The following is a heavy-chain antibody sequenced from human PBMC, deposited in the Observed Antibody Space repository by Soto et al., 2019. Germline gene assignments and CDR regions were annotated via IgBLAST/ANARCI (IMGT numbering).Heavy chain of an antibody. V-gene: IGHV3-23*01. D-gene: IGHD3-22*01. CDR1: GFTFSSYS. J-gene: IGHJ4*02. Sequence: GGSMRLSCAASGFTFSSYSMTWVRQAPGKGLEWVSTRGSGDDTHYADSVRGRFTISRDNSKNTLFLQMNSLKVEDTAVYYCAKVRYYYDSSGYAPFDYWGQGTLVTVSS. CDR3: AKVRYYYDSSGYAPFDY. CDR2: RGSGDDT.